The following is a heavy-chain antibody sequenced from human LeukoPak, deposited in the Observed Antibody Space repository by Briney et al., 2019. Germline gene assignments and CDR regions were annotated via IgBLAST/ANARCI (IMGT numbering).Heavy chain of an antibody. CDR1: GFTFSSYA. D-gene: IGHD6-13*01. CDR2: ISGSGGST. V-gene: IGHV3-23*01. J-gene: IGHJ4*02. Sequence: PGGSLRLSCAASGFTFSSYAMSWVRQAPGKGLEWVSAISGSGGSTYYADSVKGRFTISRDNSKNTLYLQMDSLRAEDTAVYYCARKGGIAAAGYFDYWGQGTLVTVSS. CDR3: ARKGGIAAAGYFDY.